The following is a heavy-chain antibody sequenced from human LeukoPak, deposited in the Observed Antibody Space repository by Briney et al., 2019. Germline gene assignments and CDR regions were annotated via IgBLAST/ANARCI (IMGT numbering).Heavy chain of an antibody. D-gene: IGHD3-22*01. CDR2: INPNSGGT. V-gene: IGHV1-2*02. CDR3: AREAAYYYDSSGYSPFDY. CDR1: GYTFTGYY. Sequence: ASVTVSCKASGYTFTGYYMHWVRQAPGQGLEWMGWINPNSGGTNYAQKFRGRVTMTRDTSISTAYMELSRLRSDDTAVYYCAREAAYYYDSSGYSPFDYWGQGTLVTVSS. J-gene: IGHJ4*02.